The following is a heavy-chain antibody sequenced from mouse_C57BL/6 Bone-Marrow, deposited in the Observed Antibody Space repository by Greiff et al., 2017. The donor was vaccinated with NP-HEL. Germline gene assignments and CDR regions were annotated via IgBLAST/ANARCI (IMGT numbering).Heavy chain of an antibody. J-gene: IGHJ2*01. CDR2: IDPSDSYT. CDR3: ARDGLEYYFDY. Sequence: QVQLKQPGAELVMPGASVKLSCKASGYTFTSYWMHWVKQRPGQGLEWIGEIDPSDSYTNYNQKFKGKSTLTVDKSSSTAYMQLSSLTSEDSAVYYCARDGLEYYFDYGGQGTTLTVSS. CDR1: GYTFTSYW. D-gene: IGHD2-3*01. V-gene: IGHV1-69*01.